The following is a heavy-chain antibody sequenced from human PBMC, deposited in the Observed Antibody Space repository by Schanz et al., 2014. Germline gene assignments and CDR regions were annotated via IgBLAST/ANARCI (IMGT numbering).Heavy chain of an antibody. D-gene: IGHD1-26*01. CDR1: GFTFGIYG. V-gene: IGHV3-23*01. CDR2: IDSSGDST. CDR3: VKDLQRELLRDDHYYGMDV. Sequence: EVQLLESGGGFVQPGGSLRLSCAASGFTFGIYGMSWVRQAPGKGLEWLSVIDSSGDSTHYADSVRGRFTISRDNSKNTLFLQMSSLRAEDTAVYYCVKDLQRELLRDDHYYGMDVWGQGTTVTVSS. J-gene: IGHJ6*02.